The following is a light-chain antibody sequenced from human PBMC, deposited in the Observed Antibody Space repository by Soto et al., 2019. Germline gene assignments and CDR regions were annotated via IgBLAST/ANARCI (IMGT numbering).Light chain of an antibody. V-gene: IGKV3-15*01. CDR2: GAS. CDR1: QSVSSN. Sequence: EIVMTRSPATLSVSPGERATLSCRASQSVSSNLAWYQQKPGQAPRLLIYGASTRATAIPARFSGSGSGTEFTLTISSLQSVDFAVYYCQQYYNWPPWTFGQGTKVEIK. J-gene: IGKJ1*01. CDR3: QQYYNWPPWT.